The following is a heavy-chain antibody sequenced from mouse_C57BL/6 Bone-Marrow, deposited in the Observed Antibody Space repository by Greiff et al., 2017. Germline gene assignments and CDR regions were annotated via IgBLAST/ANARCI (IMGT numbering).Heavy chain of an antibody. J-gene: IGHJ3*01. D-gene: IGHD2-3*01. CDR2: INPGSGGT. Sequence: QVQLKESGAELVRPGTSVKVSCKASGYAFTNYLLEWVKQRPGQGLEWIGVINPGSGGTNYNEKFKGKATLTADKSSSTAYMQLSSLTSEDSAVYFCAREDDGYYWFAYWGQGTLVTVSA. CDR3: AREDDGYYWFAY. CDR1: GYAFTNYL. V-gene: IGHV1-54*01.